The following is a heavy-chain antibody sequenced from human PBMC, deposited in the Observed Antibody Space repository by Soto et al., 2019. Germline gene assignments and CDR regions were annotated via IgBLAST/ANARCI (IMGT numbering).Heavy chain of an antibody. D-gene: IGHD1-7*01. Sequence: SETLALTCGVSGGSFTSNNWWTWVRQPPGQGLEWIGEIYRTGSTNYNPSLKSRVTISLDKSENQFSLKVTSLTAADTAVYYCASRDPGTSVDYWGQGTLVPVYS. J-gene: IGHJ4*02. CDR1: GGSFTSNNW. V-gene: IGHV4-4*02. CDR3: ASRDPGTSVDY. CDR2: IYRTGST.